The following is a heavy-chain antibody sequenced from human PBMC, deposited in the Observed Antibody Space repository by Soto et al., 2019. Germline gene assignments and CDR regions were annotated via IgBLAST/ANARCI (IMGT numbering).Heavy chain of an antibody. CDR3: ARGDMDYDILTGYYEYYYYYGMDV. CDR1: GGSFSGYY. Sequence: KTSETLSLTCAGYGGSFSGYYWSWIRQPPGKGLEWIGEINHSGSTNYNPSLKSRVTISVDTSKNQFSLKLSSVTAADTAVYYCARGDMDYDILTGYYEYYYYYGMDVWGQGTTVTVSS. CDR2: INHSGST. J-gene: IGHJ6*02. D-gene: IGHD3-9*01. V-gene: IGHV4-34*01.